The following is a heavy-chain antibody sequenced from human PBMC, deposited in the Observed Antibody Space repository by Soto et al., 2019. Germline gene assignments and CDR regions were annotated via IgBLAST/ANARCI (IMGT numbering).Heavy chain of an antibody. CDR1: GGSISSGDYY. Sequence: QVQLQESGPGLVKPSQTLSLTCTVSGGSISSGDYYWSWIRQPPGKGLEWIGYIYYSGSTYYNPSLKSRVTISVDTSKNQFSLKLSSVTAADTAVYYCARDGRYCSGGSCYRVFDYWGQGTLVTVSS. J-gene: IGHJ4*02. CDR3: ARDGRYCSGGSCYRVFDY. CDR2: IYYSGST. V-gene: IGHV4-30-4*01. D-gene: IGHD2-15*01.